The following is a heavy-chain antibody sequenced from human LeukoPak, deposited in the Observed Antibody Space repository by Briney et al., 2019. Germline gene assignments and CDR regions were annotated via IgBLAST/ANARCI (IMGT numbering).Heavy chain of an antibody. CDR2: VKTNADGGTT. D-gene: IGHD2-15*01. V-gene: IGHV3-15*01. Sequence: GESLRLSCAASGFTFNSVWLSWVRQAPGKVLEWVARVKTNADGGTTDYAAPVKGRFTISRDDSQNTLYLQMNSLNTEDTAVYYCTTGGGTCADWGHGTLVTVSS. J-gene: IGHJ4*01. CDR3: TTGGGTCAD. CDR1: GFTFNSVW.